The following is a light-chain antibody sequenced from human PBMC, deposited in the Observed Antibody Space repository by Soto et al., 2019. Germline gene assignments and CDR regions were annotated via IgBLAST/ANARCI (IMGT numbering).Light chain of an antibody. J-gene: IGKJ1*01. CDR3: QQYGDRPRT. CDR1: QYIGSA. CDR2: DAS. V-gene: IGKV3-15*01. Sequence: EVVFTPAPATLSVSPGDRATLSCRASQYIGSAVAWYHQRSGQAPRLLIFDASVRVPTTPARFSGSVSGTEFTLTISSLESEDFAVYFCQQYGDRPRTFGQGTKVDIK.